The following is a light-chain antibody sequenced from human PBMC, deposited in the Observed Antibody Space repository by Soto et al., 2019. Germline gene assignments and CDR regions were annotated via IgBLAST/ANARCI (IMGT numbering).Light chain of an antibody. Sequence: EIVLTQSPGTLSLSPGERATLSCRASQSVSSSYLAWYQQKPGQAPRLLIYGASITATGIPDRFSGSGSGTDFTLIISRLDPEDFAVYYCQQYVRSPLTFGGGTKVEIK. CDR2: GAS. CDR1: QSVSSSY. V-gene: IGKV3-20*01. CDR3: QQYVRSPLT. J-gene: IGKJ4*01.